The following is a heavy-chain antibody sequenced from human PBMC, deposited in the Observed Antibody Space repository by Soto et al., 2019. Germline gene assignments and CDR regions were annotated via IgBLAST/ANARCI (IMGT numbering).Heavy chain of an antibody. Sequence: GGSLRLSCAASGFTLSSYEMNWVRQAPGKGLEWVSAISSSNNYIYYADSVKGRFTISRDNARNSLYLQMNSLRAEDTAVYYCARHLPVALVGVDADYYYGMDVWGQGTTVTAP. V-gene: IGHV3-21*01. D-gene: IGHD3-3*01. CDR1: GFTLSSYE. CDR3: ARHLPVALVGVDADYYYGMDV. CDR2: ISSSNNYI. J-gene: IGHJ6*02.